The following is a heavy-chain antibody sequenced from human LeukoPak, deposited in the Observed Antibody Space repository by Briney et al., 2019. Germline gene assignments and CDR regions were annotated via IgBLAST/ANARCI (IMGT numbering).Heavy chain of an antibody. D-gene: IGHD4-23*01. CDR2: IYSGGST. V-gene: IGHV3-53*01. CDR3: AKSETTVVTRGPAFDI. J-gene: IGHJ3*02. Sequence: GGSLRLSCAASGFTVSSNYMSWVRQAPGKGLEWVSVIYSGGSTYYADSVKGRFTISRDNSKNTLYLQMNSLRAEDTAVYYCAKSETTVVTRGPAFDILGQGTMVTVSS. CDR1: GFTVSSNY.